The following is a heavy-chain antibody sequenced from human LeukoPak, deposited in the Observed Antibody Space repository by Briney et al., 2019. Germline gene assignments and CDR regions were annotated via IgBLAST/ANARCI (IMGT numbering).Heavy chain of an antibody. CDR3: ARHRTLAGLLDY. CDR1: EYRFTSYW. V-gene: IGHV5-51*01. Sequence: GESLKISCKGSEYRFTSYWIGWVRQLPGKGLEWMGIIYPGESNTRYSPSFQGQVTISADKSISTAYLQWSSLKASDTAMYYCARHRTLAGLLDYWGQGTLVTVSS. J-gene: IGHJ4*02. D-gene: IGHD6-19*01. CDR2: IYPGESNT.